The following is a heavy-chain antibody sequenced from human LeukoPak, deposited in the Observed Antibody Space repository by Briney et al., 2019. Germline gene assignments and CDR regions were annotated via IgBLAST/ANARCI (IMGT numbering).Heavy chain of an antibody. Sequence: SETLSLTWAVYGGSFSGYYWSWIRQPPGKGLEWIGEINHSGSTNYNPSLKSRVTISVDTSKNQFSLKLSSVTAADTAVYYCARGSRAKWAFANLYYMDVWGKGTTVTVSS. CDR2: INHSGST. CDR3: ARGSRAKWAFANLYYMDV. CDR1: GGSFSGYY. J-gene: IGHJ6*03. D-gene: IGHD1-26*01. V-gene: IGHV4-34*01.